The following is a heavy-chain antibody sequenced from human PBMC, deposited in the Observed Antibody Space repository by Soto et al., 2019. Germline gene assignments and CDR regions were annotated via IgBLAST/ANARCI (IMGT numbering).Heavy chain of an antibody. CDR3: SKDAVSYNGKWDWFDS. V-gene: IGHV3-23*01. CDR1: RFIFSDYA. D-gene: IGHD1-26*01. Sequence: DVQLLESGGGLVQPGGSLTLSCAASRFIFSDYAMNWVRQAPGKGLEWVSSIGGGNSDRYYADSVKGRFIISRDNSKNTMYLQMNSLRDDAKAVYYCSKDAVSYNGKWDWFDSWGQGTLVTVSS. J-gene: IGHJ5*01. CDR2: IGGGNSDR.